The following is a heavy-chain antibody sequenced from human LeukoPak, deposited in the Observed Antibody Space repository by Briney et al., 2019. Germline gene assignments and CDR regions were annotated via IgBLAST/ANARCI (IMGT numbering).Heavy chain of an antibody. V-gene: IGHV3-11*04. J-gene: IGHJ4*02. CDR1: GFTFSNYY. CDR2: ISSGDVTR. CDR3: ARAAGATSGGQIDY. Sequence: GGSLRLSCEASGFTFSNYYMTWIRQAPGKGLEWVSHISSGDVTRHYTDSVKGRFTISRDNAENSLYLQMNSLRVEDTAFYYCARAAGATSGGQIDYWGQGTLVTVSS. D-gene: IGHD1-26*01.